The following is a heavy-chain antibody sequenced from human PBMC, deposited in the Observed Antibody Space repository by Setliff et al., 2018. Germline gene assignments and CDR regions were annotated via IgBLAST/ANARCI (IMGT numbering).Heavy chain of an antibody. D-gene: IGHD6-19*01. CDR1: GYTLSRHY. CDR2: INPGGGSA. V-gene: IGHV1-46*01. J-gene: IGHJ6*02. CDR3: ARGKMDVVAVAGKYCVMDV. Sequence: ASVKVSCKAAGYTLSRHYMHWVRQAPGQGLEWMGIINPGGGSASIVEKFQGRVTMTSDTSTSTVYLDLSGLTFEDTAVYYCARGKMDVVAVAGKYCVMDVWGQGTTVTVSS.